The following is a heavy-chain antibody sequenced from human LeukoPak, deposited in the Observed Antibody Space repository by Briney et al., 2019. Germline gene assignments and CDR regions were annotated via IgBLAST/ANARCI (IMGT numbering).Heavy chain of an antibody. J-gene: IGHJ4*02. CDR2: IDRDGSRI. D-gene: IGHD4-23*01. Sequence: GGSLRLSCAVSGFTFSSYWMHWVRQAPGKGLVWVSRIDRDGSRINYADSVKGRFTISRDNGKNTLFLQMNSPRAEDAAVYYCVRGNDYGGPHYWGQGTLVTVSS. V-gene: IGHV3-74*01. CDR3: VRGNDYGGPHY. CDR1: GFTFSSYW.